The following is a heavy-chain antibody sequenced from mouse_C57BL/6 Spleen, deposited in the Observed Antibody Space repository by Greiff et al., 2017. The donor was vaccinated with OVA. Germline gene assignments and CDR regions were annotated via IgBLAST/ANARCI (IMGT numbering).Heavy chain of an antibody. J-gene: IGHJ3*01. D-gene: IGHD2-4*01. CDR3: ATPHYDYDVTWFAD. CDR1: GYTFTSYW. V-gene: IGHV1-53*01. Sequence: QVQLQQPGTELVKPGASVKLSCKASGYTFTSYWMHWVKQRPGQGLEWIGNINPSNGGTNYNEKFKSKATLTVDKSSSTAYMQLSSLTSEDSAVYYCATPHYDYDVTWFADWGQGTLVTVSA. CDR2: INPSNGGT.